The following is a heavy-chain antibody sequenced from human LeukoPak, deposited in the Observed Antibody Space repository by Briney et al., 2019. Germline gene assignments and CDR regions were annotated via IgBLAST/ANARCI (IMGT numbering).Heavy chain of an antibody. J-gene: IGHJ6*02. D-gene: IGHD2-15*01. Sequence: GGSLRLSCAASGFTFNTYAMSWVRQAPGKGLEWVANIKEDGSEKYYVDSVKGRFTISRDNAKNSLYLQMNSMRAEDTAVYYCARARVEDCSGGSCYAPYYYYGMDVWGQGTTVTVSS. CDR3: ARARVEDCSGGSCYAPYYYYGMDV. CDR1: GFTFNTYA. CDR2: IKEDGSEK. V-gene: IGHV3-7*03.